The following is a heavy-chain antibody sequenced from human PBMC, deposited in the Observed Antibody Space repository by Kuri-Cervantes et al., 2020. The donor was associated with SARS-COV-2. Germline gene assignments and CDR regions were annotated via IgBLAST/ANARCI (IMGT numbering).Heavy chain of an antibody. CDR1: GGSFSDYY. CDR2: VSYNGAT. Sequence: GSLRLSCAVYGGSFSDYYLTWIRQPPGKGLEWIGYVSYNGATAYNPSLKSRVTMSLDTSKNQFSLRLSSVTAADTAVYYCSGRVDFSSVDYWGQGTLVTVSS. V-gene: IGHV4-59*01. CDR3: SGRVDFSSVDY. J-gene: IGHJ4*02. D-gene: IGHD3/OR15-3a*01.